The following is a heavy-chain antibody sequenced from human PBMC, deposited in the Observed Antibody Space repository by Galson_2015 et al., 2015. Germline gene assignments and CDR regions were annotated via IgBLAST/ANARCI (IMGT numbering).Heavy chain of an antibody. CDR1: GFTVGTYY. J-gene: IGHJ6*03. D-gene: IGHD2-2*01. V-gene: IGHV3-53*01. CDR3: ARGVVPTAMIQRPYYMDV. Sequence: SLRLSCAASGFTVGTYYMTWVRQAPGKGLEWVSVIFRGGNTHYARSVEGRFTVSRDNAQNSVWLQMHSLRVEDAAVYYCARGVVPTAMIQRPYYMDVWGKGTTVLVSS. CDR2: IFRGGNT.